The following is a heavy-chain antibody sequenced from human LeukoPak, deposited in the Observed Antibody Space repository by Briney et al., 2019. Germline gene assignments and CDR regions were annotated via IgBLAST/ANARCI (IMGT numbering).Heavy chain of an antibody. J-gene: IGHJ4*02. D-gene: IGHD1-1*01. CDR1: GYTFTSYY. CDR3: ARVTTGRRYFDY. V-gene: IGHV1-46*01. CDR2: INPSGGST. Sequence: ASVKVSCKASGYTFTSYYMHWVRQAPGQGLEWMGIINPSGGSTSYAQKFQGRVTMTRDMSTSTVYMELSSLRSEDTAVYYCARVTTGRRYFDYWGQGTLVTVSS.